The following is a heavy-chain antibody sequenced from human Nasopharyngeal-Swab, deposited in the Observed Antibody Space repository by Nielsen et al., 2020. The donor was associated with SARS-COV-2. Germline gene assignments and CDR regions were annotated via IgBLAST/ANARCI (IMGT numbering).Heavy chain of an antibody. CDR1: GGSISSYY. V-gene: IGHV4-59*01. CDR2: IYYSGST. CDR3: ARVSVGAKFPYFDY. D-gene: IGHD1-26*01. J-gene: IGHJ4*02. Sequence: SETLSLTCTVSGGSISSYYWSWIRQPPGKGLEWIGYIYYSGSTNYNPSLKSRVTISVDTSKNQFSLKLSSVTAADTAVYYCARVSVGAKFPYFDYWGQGTLVTVSS.